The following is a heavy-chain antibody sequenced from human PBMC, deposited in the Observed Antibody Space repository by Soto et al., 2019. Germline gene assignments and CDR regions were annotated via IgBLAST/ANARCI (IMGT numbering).Heavy chain of an antibody. CDR1: GFTFSSYG. D-gene: IGHD1-7*01. V-gene: IGHV3-30*18. CDR2: ISYDGSNK. Sequence: GGSLRLSCAASGFTFSSYGMHWVRQAPGKGLEWVAVISYDGSNKYYADSVKGRFTISRDNSKNTLYLQMNSLRAEDTAVYYCAKDLPWQTTYAFDIWGQGTMVTVSS. J-gene: IGHJ3*02. CDR3: AKDLPWQTTYAFDI.